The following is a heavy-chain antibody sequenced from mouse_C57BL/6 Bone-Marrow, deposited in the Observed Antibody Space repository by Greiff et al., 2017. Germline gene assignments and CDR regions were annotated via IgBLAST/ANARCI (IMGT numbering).Heavy chain of an antibody. CDR2: IYPTSGRT. V-gene: IGHV1-55*01. CDR1: GYTFTSYW. D-gene: IGHD3-3*01. Sequence: VQLQQPGAELVKPGASVKMSCKASGYTFTSYWITWVKQRPGQGLEWIGDIYPTSGRTNYNEKFKSKAILTVDTSSNTAYMQLSSLTSEDSAVFYCARAGPRGRSLDYWGQGTTLTVSS. CDR3: ARAGPRGRSLDY. J-gene: IGHJ2*01.